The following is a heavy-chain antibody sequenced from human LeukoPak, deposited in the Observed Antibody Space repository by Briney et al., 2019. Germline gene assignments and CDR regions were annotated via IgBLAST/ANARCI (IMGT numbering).Heavy chain of an antibody. V-gene: IGHV3-7*01. CDR1: GFTFSSYW. CDR2: IKQDGSEK. CDR3: ARITYYYDSSGYYYPYYFDY. J-gene: IGHJ4*02. Sequence: GGSLRLSCAASGFTFSSYWMSWVRQAPGKGLEWVANIKQDGSEKYYVDSVKGRFTICRDNAKNSLYLQMNSLRAEDTAVYYCARITYYYDSSGYYYPYYFDYWGQGTLVTVSS. D-gene: IGHD3-22*01.